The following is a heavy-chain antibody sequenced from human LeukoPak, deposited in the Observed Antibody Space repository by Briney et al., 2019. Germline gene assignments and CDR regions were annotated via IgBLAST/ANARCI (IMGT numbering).Heavy chain of an antibody. CDR3: ARGMTTVTAYYYYYMDV. CDR2: MNPNSGNT. J-gene: IGHJ6*03. CDR1: GYTFTSYD. Sequence: ASVKVSCKASGYTFTSYDINWVRQATGQGLEWMGWMNPNSGNTGYAQKFQGRVTITRNTSISTAYMELSSLRSEDTAVYYCARGMTTVTAYYYYYMDVWGKGTTVTVSS. V-gene: IGHV1-8*03. D-gene: IGHD4-11*01.